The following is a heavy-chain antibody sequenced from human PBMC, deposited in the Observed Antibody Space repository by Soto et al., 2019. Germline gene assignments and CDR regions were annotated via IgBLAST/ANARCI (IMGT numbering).Heavy chain of an antibody. CDR3: ARDLGVTPVYWAYYYSGMDV. J-gene: IGHJ6*02. V-gene: IGHV1-18*04. CDR2: NSADNGDT. D-gene: IGHD1-26*01. CDR1: GYTFTHYG. Sequence: VSLKVSCKASGYTFTHYGFSWVRQAPVPVLEWLAWNSADNGDTNYAPKLQGRVTLTTDTSTSKAYMELRSLRSDDPAVYYCARDLGVTPVYWAYYYSGMDVWGQGTTVNVS.